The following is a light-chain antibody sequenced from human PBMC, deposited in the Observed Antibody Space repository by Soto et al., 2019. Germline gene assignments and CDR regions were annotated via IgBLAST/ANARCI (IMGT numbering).Light chain of an antibody. J-gene: IGKJ1*01. CDR3: QQYNNWPLWT. CDR1: QSVSSN. CDR2: GAS. V-gene: IGKV3-15*01. Sequence: EIVLTQSPGTLSLSPGERATLSCRASQSVSSNLAWYQQKPGQAPRLLIYGASTRATGIPARFSGSGSGTEFTLTIGSLQSEDFAVYYCQQYNNWPLWTFGQGTKVDIK.